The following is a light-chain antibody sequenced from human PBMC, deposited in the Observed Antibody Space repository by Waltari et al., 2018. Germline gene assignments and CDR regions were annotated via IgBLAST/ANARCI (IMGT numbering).Light chain of an antibody. CDR1: QSVLFSSNNENY. Sequence: DIVMTQSPDSLAVSLGERATINCKSSQSVLFSSNNENYLAWYQQKPGQPPKLLIYWASTRESGDPDLCSGGGSGTDFTLTISSLQAEDVAVYYCQQYYSIPRSFGQGTKLEIK. V-gene: IGKV4-1*01. CDR3: QQYYSIPRS. CDR2: WAS. J-gene: IGKJ2*03.